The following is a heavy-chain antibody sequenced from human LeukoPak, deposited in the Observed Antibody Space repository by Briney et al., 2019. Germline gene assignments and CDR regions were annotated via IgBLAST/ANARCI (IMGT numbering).Heavy chain of an antibody. J-gene: IGHJ4*02. Sequence: SETLSLTCAVYGGSFSGYYWSWIRQPPGKGLEWIGEINHSGSTNYNPSLKSRVTISVETSKNQFSLKLSSVTAADTAVYCCARARGYSYGFWDYSGEGTLVTVSS. V-gene: IGHV4-34*01. CDR3: ARARGYSYGFWDY. D-gene: IGHD5-18*01. CDR2: INHSGST. CDR1: GGSFSGYY.